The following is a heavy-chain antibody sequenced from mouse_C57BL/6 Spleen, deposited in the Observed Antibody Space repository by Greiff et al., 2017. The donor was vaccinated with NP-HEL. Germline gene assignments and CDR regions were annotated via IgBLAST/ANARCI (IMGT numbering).Heavy chain of an antibody. J-gene: IGHJ1*03. V-gene: IGHV1-50*01. CDR1: GYTFTSYW. CDR3: ARSGLGDWYFDV. D-gene: IGHD4-1*01. CDR2: IDPSDSYT. Sequence: QVQLQQPGAELVKPGASVKLSCKASGYTFTSYWMQWVKQRPGQGLEWIGEIDPSDSYTNYNQKFKGKATLSVDTSSSTACMQLSSLTSEDSAVYYCARSGLGDWYFDVWGTGTTVAVSS.